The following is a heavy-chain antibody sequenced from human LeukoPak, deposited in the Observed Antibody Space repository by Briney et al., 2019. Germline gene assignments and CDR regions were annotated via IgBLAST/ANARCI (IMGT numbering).Heavy chain of an antibody. CDR2: ISTSGYTI. CDR3: ASQYSSGWYQFDN. Sequence: PGGSLRLSCAASGFTFSSYEMNWVRQAPGKGLEWVSYISTSGYTIYYADSVKGRFTISRDNAKNSLYLQMNSLRAEDTAVYYCASQYSSGWYQFDNWGQGTLVTVS. CDR1: GFTFSSYE. J-gene: IGHJ4*02. D-gene: IGHD6-19*01. V-gene: IGHV3-48*03.